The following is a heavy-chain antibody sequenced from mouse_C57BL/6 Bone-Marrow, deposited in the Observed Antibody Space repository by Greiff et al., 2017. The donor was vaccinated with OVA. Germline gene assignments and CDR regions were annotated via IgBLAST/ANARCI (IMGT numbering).Heavy chain of an antibody. Sequence: EVMLVESEGGLVQPGSSMKLSCTASGFTFSDYYMAWVRQVPEKGLEWVANINYDGSSTYYLDSLKSRFIISRDNAKNILYLQMSSLKSEDTATYYCARDEGLGRGFAYWGQGTLVTVSA. CDR3: ARDEGLGRGFAY. CDR2: INYDGSST. D-gene: IGHD4-1*01. V-gene: IGHV5-16*01. J-gene: IGHJ3*01. CDR1: GFTFSDYY.